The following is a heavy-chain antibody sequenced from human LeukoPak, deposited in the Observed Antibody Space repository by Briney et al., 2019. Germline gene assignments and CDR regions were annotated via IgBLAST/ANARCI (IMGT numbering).Heavy chain of an antibody. Sequence: PSETLSLTCTVSGGSISSYYWSWIRQPPGKGLEWIGYIYYSGSTNYNPSLKSRVTISVDTSKNQFSLKLSSATAADTAVYYCARWSKGYYDSSGYYYEAWFDPWGQGTLVTVSS. V-gene: IGHV4-59*01. CDR1: GGSISSYY. D-gene: IGHD3-22*01. J-gene: IGHJ5*02. CDR2: IYYSGST. CDR3: ARWSKGYYDSSGYYYEAWFDP.